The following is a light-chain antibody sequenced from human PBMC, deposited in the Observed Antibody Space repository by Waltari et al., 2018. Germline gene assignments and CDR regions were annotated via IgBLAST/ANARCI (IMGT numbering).Light chain of an antibody. V-gene: IGKV3-11*01. CDR1: QSVSSY. CDR3: QQRGYWPLT. Sequence: EIVLTQSPATLSLSPGETATLSCRASQSVSSYLAWYQQKPGQAPRLLMYDASNRATGIPARFSGSGSGTDFTLTSSSLEPEDFAVYYCQQRGYWPLTFGGGTKVEIK. CDR2: DAS. J-gene: IGKJ4*01.